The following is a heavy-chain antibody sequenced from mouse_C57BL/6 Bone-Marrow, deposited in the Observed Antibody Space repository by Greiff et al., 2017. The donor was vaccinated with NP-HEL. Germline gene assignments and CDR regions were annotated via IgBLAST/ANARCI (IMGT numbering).Heavy chain of an antibody. V-gene: IGHV1-64*01. J-gene: IGHJ2*01. CDR1: GYTFTSYW. CDR3: ALMLVN. D-gene: IGHD2-13*01. Sequence: QVQLQQPGAELVKPGASVKLSCKASGYTFTSYWMHWVKQRPGQGLEWIGMIHPTSGSTNYNQKFKSKATLTVDKSSSTAYMQLGSLTSEDSAVYYCALMLVNWGQGTTLTVSS. CDR2: IHPTSGST.